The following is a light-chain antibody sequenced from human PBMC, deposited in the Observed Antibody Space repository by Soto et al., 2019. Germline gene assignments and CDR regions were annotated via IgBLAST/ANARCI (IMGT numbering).Light chain of an antibody. V-gene: IGKV3-15*01. CDR1: QSVSSN. CDR2: GAS. Sequence: EIVMTQSPATLSVSPGERATLSCRASQSVSSNLAWYQQKPGQAPRLLIYGASTRATGIPARFSGSGSGTDFTLTISSLQSKDFADYYCQQYNNWPPWTFGQGTKVEIK. CDR3: QQYNNWPPWT. J-gene: IGKJ1*01.